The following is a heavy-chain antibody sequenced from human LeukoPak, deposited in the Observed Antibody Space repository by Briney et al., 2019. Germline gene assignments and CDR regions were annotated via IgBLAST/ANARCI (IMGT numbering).Heavy chain of an antibody. J-gene: IGHJ6*02. D-gene: IGHD6-19*01. CDR1: GFTFSDYY. CDR2: ISSSGTTI. Sequence: GGSLRLPCAASGFTFSDYYMSWIRQAPGKGLEWVSYISSSGTTIYYADSVKGRFTISRDNAKNSLYLQMNSLRAEDTAVYYCAREVQWLVPKGLYHSMDVWGQGTTVTVSS. V-gene: IGHV3-11*01. CDR3: AREVQWLVPKGLYHSMDV.